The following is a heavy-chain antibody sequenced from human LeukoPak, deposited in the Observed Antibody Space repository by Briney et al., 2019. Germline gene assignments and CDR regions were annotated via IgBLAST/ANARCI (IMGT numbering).Heavy chain of an antibody. CDR3: ARDVHGDLDY. D-gene: IGHD2-21*02. V-gene: IGHV6-1*01. CDR2: TYYRSKWYS. J-gene: IGHJ4*02. CDR1: GDSVSSNIAA. Sequence: SQTLSLTCAISGDSVSSNIAAWNWIRQSPSRGLEWLGRTYYRSKWYSDYGVSVQSRITFSADTSKNQFSLQLNSVTPEDTAVYYCARDVHGDLDYWGQGAQVTVSS.